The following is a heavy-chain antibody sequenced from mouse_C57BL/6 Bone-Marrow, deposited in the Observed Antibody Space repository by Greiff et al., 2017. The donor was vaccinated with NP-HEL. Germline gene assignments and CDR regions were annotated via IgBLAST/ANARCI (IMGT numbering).Heavy chain of an antibody. V-gene: IGHV1-82*01. D-gene: IGHD1-1*01. CDR3: ASSSPYYYAMDY. CDR1: GYAFSSSW. J-gene: IGHJ4*01. Sequence: QVHVKQSGPDLVKPGASVKISCKASGYAFSSSWMNWVKQRPGKGLEWIGRIYPGDGDTNYNGKFKGKATLTADKSSSTAYMQLSSLTSEDSAVYFCASSSPYYYAMDYWGQGTSVTVSS. CDR2: IYPGDGDT.